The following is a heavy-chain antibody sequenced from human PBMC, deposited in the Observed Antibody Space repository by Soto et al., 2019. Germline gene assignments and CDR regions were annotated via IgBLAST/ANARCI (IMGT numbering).Heavy chain of an antibody. CDR1: GGTFSSYA. CDR2: IIPIFGTA. J-gene: IGHJ4*02. Sequence: QVQLVQSGAEVKKPGSSVKVSCKASGGTFSSYAISWVRQAPGQGLEWMGGIIPIFGTANYAQKFQGRVTITADESTSTAYMERSSRRSEDTAVYYCARLGEGRDGDNALLLSSIFDYGGQGTLVTVSS. D-gene: IGHD3-16*01. V-gene: IGHV1-69*01. CDR3: ARLGEGRDGDNALLLSSIFDY.